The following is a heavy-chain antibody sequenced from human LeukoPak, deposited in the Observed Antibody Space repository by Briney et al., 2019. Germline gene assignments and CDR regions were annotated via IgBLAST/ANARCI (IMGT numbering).Heavy chain of an antibody. Sequence: PAGSLRLTCAASGFTVSSNYMSWVRQPAGKGLEWVSVLYSGGATFYADSVKGRFTISRDTSKNTLYLQMNDLRADDTAVYYCTKLKGWYGEGFFDYWGQGSLVIVSS. CDR3: TKLKGWYGEGFFDY. J-gene: IGHJ4*02. CDR1: GFTVSSNY. V-gene: IGHV3-53*01. D-gene: IGHD6-19*01. CDR2: LYSGGAT.